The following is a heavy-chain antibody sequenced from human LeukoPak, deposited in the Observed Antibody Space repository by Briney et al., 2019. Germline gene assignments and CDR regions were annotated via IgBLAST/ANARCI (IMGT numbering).Heavy chain of an antibody. J-gene: IGHJ4*02. D-gene: IGHD1-26*01. CDR1: GGSISSGNYY. CDR3: ARGGSYKFDY. CDR2: IYYSGST. V-gene: IGHV4-39*07. Sequence: PSETLSLTCTVSGGSISSGNYYWGWIRQPPGKGLEWIGSIYYSGSTYYNPSLKSRVTISVDTSKNQFSLKLSSVTAADTAVYYCARGGSYKFDYWGQGTLVTVSS.